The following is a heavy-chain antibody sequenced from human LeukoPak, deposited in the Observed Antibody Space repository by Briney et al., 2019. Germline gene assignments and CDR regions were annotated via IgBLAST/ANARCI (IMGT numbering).Heavy chain of an antibody. Sequence: ASVKVSCKASGYTFTGYYMHWVRQAPGQGLEWMGWINPNSGGTNYAQKFQGRVTMTRDTSISTAYMELSRLRSDDTAVYYCACRIGYCSGGSCVHNLNWFNPWGQGTLVTVSS. J-gene: IGHJ5*02. CDR1: GYTFTGYY. CDR3: ACRIGYCSGGSCVHNLNWFNP. D-gene: IGHD2-15*01. V-gene: IGHV1-2*02. CDR2: INPNSGGT.